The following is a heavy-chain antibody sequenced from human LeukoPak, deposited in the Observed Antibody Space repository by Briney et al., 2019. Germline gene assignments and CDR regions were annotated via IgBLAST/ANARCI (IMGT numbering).Heavy chain of an antibody. J-gene: IGHJ4*02. CDR3: ARGRTTVVTPLGPLDY. CDR2: IYSGGST. V-gene: IGHV3-53*01. Sequence: GGSLRLSCAASGFTVSSNYMSSARQAPGKGLEWLSVIYSGGSTYYADSVKGRFTISRDNSKNTLYLQMNSLRAEDTAVYYCARGRTTVVTPLGPLDYWGQGTLVTVSS. D-gene: IGHD4-23*01. CDR1: GFTVSSNY.